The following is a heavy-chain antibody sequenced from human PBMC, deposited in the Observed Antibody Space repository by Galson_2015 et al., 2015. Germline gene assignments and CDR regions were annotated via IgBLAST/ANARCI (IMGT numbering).Heavy chain of an antibody. CDR3: ARASRVVVITVVAFDI. CDR2: INHSGST. J-gene: IGHJ3*02. CDR1: GGSFSGYY. Sequence: SETLSLTCAVYGGSFSGYYWSWIRQPPGKGLEWIGEINHSGSTNYNPSLMSRVTISVDTSKNQFSLKLSSVTAADTAVYYCARASRVVVITVVAFDIWGQGTMVTVSS. D-gene: IGHD3-22*01. V-gene: IGHV4-34*01.